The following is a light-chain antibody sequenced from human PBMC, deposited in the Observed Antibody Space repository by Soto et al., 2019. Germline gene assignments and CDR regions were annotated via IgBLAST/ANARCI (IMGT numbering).Light chain of an antibody. Sequence: QSVLTQPPSASGTPGQRVTISCSGSSSTIGDNPVSWYQYLPGTDPKLLIYGNNERPSGVPDRFSGSKSGTSASLAISGLRSEDEANYYCAAWDDSLSGPNWVFGGGTKLTVL. CDR1: SSTIGDNP. CDR2: GNN. J-gene: IGLJ3*02. CDR3: AAWDDSLSGPNWV. V-gene: IGLV1-47*01.